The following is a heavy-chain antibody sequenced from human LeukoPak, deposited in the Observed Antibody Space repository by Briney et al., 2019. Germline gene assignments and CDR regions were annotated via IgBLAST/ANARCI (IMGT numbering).Heavy chain of an antibody. CDR3: AREGAAAGSLQH. CDR1: GFTFSSYA. V-gene: IGHV3-30-3*01. CDR2: ISYDGSNK. J-gene: IGHJ1*01. Sequence: GGSLRLSCAASGFTFSSYAMHWVRQAPGKGLEWVAVISYDGSNKYYADSVKGRFTISRDNSRNTLYLQMNSLRAEDTAVYYCAREGAAAGSLQHWGQGTLVTVSS. D-gene: IGHD6-13*01.